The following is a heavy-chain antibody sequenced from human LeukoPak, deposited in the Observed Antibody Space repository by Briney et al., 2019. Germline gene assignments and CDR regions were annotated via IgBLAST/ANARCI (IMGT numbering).Heavy chain of an antibody. D-gene: IGHD7-27*01. V-gene: IGHV3-15*01. CDR1: GFTFSNAW. Sequence: GGSLRLSCAASGFTFSNAWMSWVRQAPGKGLEWVCRIKSKTDGGTTDYAAPGKGRFTISRDDSKNTLYLQMNSLKTEDTAVYYCTTEGVLTGDGEMDYWGQGTLVTVSS. CDR2: IKSKTDGGTT. J-gene: IGHJ4*02. CDR3: TTEGVLTGDGEMDY.